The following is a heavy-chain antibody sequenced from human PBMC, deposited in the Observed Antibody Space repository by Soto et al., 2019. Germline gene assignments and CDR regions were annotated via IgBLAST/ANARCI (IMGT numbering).Heavy chain of an antibody. D-gene: IGHD4-17*01. CDR1: GGSISSSSYY. CDR2: IYYSGST. Sequence: SETLSLTCTVSGGSISSSSYYWGWIRQPPGKGLEWIGSIYYSGSTYYNPSLKSRVTISVDTSKNQFSLKLSSVTAADTAVYYCASRSNDYGGAFGYWGQGTLVTVSS. J-gene: IGHJ4*02. V-gene: IGHV4-39*01. CDR3: ASRSNDYGGAFGY.